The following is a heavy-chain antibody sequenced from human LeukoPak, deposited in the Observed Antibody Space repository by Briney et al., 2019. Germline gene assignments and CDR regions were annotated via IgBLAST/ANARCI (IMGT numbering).Heavy chain of an antibody. CDR2: INPNSGGT. CDR1: RYTFTGYY. V-gene: IGHV1-2*02. J-gene: IGHJ4*02. Sequence: ASVTVSCTASRYTFTGYYMHWVRQAPGQGLEWVGGINPNSGGTNYAQTFQGRVTMTRDTSISTAYMELSRLRSDETAVYYCAREAYQLLNAVDYWGQGTLVTVSS. CDR3: AREAYQLLNAVDY. D-gene: IGHD2-2*01.